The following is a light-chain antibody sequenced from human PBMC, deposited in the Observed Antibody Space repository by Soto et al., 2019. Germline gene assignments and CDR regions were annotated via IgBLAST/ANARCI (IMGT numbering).Light chain of an antibody. Sequence: DIVMTQSPDSLAVSLGERATIHCKSSQTILHSSNNKNHLAWYQQKPGQPPKVLIYWASIRESWVTARFSGSGSGTDFTLPIRNLHAEDEAVYFGQQFFTNPPTFGGGTKVEV. V-gene: IGKV4-1*01. CDR2: WAS. J-gene: IGKJ4*01. CDR3: QQFFTNPPT. CDR1: QTILHSSNNKNH.